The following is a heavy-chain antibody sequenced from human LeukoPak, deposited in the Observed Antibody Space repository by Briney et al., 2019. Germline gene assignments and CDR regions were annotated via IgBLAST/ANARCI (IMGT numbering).Heavy chain of an antibody. Sequence: ASVKVSCKASGYTFTNYAIHWVRQAPGQRLEWMGWINSGNGNTKYSLEFQGRVAITRDTSASTAYMELSSLRSEDTAVYYCARDINYYDNGGYDFYYYMDVWGKGTTVTVSS. CDR2: INSGNGNT. CDR1: GYTFTNYA. D-gene: IGHD3-22*01. J-gene: IGHJ6*03. V-gene: IGHV1-3*03. CDR3: ARDINYYDNGGYDFYYYMDV.